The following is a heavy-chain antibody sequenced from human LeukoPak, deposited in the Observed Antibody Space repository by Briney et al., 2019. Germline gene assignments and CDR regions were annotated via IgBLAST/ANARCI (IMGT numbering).Heavy chain of an antibody. CDR1: GFTFSSYW. Sequence: GGSLRLSCAASGFTFSSYWMHWVRQAPGKGLVWVSRINSDGSSTSYADSVKGRFTISRDNAKNTLYLQMNSLRAEDTAVYYCARSSGGFQYYFDYWGQGTLVTVSS. CDR3: ARSSGGFQYYFDY. V-gene: IGHV3-74*01. CDR2: INSDGSST. J-gene: IGHJ4*02. D-gene: IGHD2-15*01.